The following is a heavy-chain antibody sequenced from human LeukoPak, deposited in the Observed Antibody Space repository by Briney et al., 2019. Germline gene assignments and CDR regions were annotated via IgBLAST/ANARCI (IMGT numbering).Heavy chain of an antibody. CDR2: IYQGGRT. J-gene: IGHJ4*02. D-gene: IGHD3-22*01. V-gene: IGHV4-4*02. CDR3: ARGDASGYPDY. Sequence: PSETLSLTCAVSGDSMNSSNWWSWVGQSPGKGLEWIGEIYQGGRTNYKSSLKSRVSISVDKSRNQLSLKLTSVTAADTAVYYCARGDASGYPDYWGQGTLVTVSS. CDR1: GDSMNSSNW.